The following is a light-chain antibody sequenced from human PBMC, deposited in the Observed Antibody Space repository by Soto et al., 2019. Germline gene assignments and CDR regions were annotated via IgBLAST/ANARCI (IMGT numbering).Light chain of an antibody. V-gene: IGKV1-5*03. J-gene: IGKJ4*01. CDR2: KAS. CDR1: QSISSW. CDR3: RQYDSYLGE. Sequence: DIQITQTPSARSASVGDRVTITCRATQSISSWLAWYQQKPGKAPKLLIYKASSLESGVPSRFSGSGSGTEITLTISSLERDDVPFYSWRQYDSYLGEIGGGTKVDIK.